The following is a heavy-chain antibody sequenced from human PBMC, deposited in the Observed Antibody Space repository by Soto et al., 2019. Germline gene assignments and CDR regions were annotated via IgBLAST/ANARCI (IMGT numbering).Heavy chain of an antibody. CDR1: GGSISSYY. CDR2: IYYSGST. J-gene: IGHJ5*02. V-gene: IGHV4-59*01. Sequence: SETLSLTCTVSGGSISSYYWSWIRQPPGKGLEWIGYIYYSGSTNYNPSLKSRVTISVDTSKNQFSLKLSSVTAADTAVYYCARGWVSGNDFWSGYWFDPWGQGTLVTVSS. CDR3: ARGWVSGNDFWSGYWFDP. D-gene: IGHD3-3*01.